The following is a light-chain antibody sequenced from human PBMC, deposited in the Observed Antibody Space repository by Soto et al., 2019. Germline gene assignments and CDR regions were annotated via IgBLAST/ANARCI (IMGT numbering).Light chain of an antibody. V-gene: IGKV3-11*01. J-gene: IGKJ3*01. CDR2: DVS. CDR1: QTVNSY. CDR3: QERGHLFT. Sequence: EIVLTQSPATLSLSAGERATLSCRASQTVNSYLAWYQQKPGQAPRLLIYDVSERGSGIPARFSGSGSGTDFTLTISSLEPEDSAVYFCQERGHLFTFGPGTKVDIK.